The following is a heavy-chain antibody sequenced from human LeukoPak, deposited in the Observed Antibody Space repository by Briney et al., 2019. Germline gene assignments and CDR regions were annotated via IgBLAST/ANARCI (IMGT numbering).Heavy chain of an antibody. CDR3: AKDFYYYDSSGYGVPSDY. D-gene: IGHD3-22*01. J-gene: IGHJ4*02. Sequence: GGSLRLSCAASGFILSSYGMHWVPQAPGKGLEWVAVIWYDGSNKYYADSVTGRFSISRDNSKNTLYLQMNSLRAEDTAVYYCAKDFYYYDSSGYGVPSDYWGQGTLASVSS. CDR2: IWYDGSNK. CDR1: GFILSSYG. V-gene: IGHV3-30*02.